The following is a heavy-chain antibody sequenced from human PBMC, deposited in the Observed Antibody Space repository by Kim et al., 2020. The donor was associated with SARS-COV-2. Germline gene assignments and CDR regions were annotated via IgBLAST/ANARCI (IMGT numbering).Heavy chain of an antibody. CDR2: FYYSGTS. CDR1: GGSISTSSYY. V-gene: IGHV4-39*01. CDR3: AENHSSAIIILVVDYG. Sequence: SETLSLTCTVSGGSISTSSYYWGCIRQPPGKGLEWIGNFYYSGTSYYPPSLKRLATSFVNTSNNLSPLMLSFVPAEATADYYSAENHSSAIIILVVDYG. J-gene: IGHJ6*01. D-gene: IGHD2-21*02.